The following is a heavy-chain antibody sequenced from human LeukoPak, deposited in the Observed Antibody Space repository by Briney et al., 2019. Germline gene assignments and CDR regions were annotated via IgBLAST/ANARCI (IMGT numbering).Heavy chain of an antibody. D-gene: IGHD6-13*01. CDR3: ARGSSSDAFDT. CDR1: GFTFSSYS. Sequence: GGSLRLSCSASGFTFSSYSRNWVRQAPGKGLEGGSSISSSSSYIYYADSVKGRFTIYRDNAKNSLYLQMNSLRAEDTAVYYCARGSSSDAFDTWGQGTMVTVSS. CDR2: ISSSSSYI. V-gene: IGHV3-21*01. J-gene: IGHJ3*02.